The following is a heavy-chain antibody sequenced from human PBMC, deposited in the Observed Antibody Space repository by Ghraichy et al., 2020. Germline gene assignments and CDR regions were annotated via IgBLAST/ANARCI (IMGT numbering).Heavy chain of an antibody. CDR3: ARGGTLPTSATMDV. CDR1: GGTFSSYA. V-gene: IGHV1-69*13. CDR2: IIRIFGTA. Sequence: SVKVSCKASGGTFSSYAISWVRQAPGQGLEWMGGIIRIFGTANYAQKFQGRVTITADESTSTAYMELSSLRSEDTAVYYCARGGTLPTSATMDVWGKGTTVTVSS. J-gene: IGHJ6*03.